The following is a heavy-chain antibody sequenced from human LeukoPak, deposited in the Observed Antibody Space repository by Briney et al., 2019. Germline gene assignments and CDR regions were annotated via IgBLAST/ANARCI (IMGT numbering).Heavy chain of an antibody. CDR2: IKSKTDGGTT. D-gene: IGHD3-22*01. CDR1: GFTFSNAW. CDR3: TTEPYYYDSSGYDLYYFDY. V-gene: IGHV3-15*01. Sequence: GGSLRLSCAASGFTFSNAWMSWVRQAPGKGLEWVDRIKSKTDGGTTDYAAPMKGRFTISRDDSKNTLYLQMNSLKTEDTAVYYCTTEPYYYDSSGYDLYYFDYWGQGTLVTVSS. J-gene: IGHJ4*02.